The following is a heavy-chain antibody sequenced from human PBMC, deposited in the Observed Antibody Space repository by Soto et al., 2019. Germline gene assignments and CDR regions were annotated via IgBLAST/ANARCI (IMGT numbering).Heavy chain of an antibody. D-gene: IGHD6-13*01. J-gene: IGHJ6*02. CDR1: GYTLTELS. CDR2: FDPEDGET. CDR3: ATDRGGAAASYYYYGMDV. V-gene: IGHV1-24*01. Sequence: GASVKVSGKVSGYTLTELSMHWVRQAPGKGLEWMGGFDPEDGETIYAQKFQGRVTMTEDTSTDTAYMELSSLRSEDTAVYYCATDRGGAAASYYYYGMDVWGQGTTVTVSS.